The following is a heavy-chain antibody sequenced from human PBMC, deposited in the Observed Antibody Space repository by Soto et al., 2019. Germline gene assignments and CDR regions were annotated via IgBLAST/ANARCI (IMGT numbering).Heavy chain of an antibody. CDR1: GGTFSSYA. D-gene: IGHD1-26*01. Sequence: QVQLVQSGAEVKKPGSSVKVSCKASGGTFSSYAISWVRQAPGQGLEWMGGSIPIFGTANYAQKFQGRVTITADESTSTAYMELSSLRSEDTAVYYCARALVGASLVGGRYYGMDVWGQGTTVTVSS. V-gene: IGHV1-69*01. CDR3: ARALVGASLVGGRYYGMDV. J-gene: IGHJ6*02. CDR2: SIPIFGTA.